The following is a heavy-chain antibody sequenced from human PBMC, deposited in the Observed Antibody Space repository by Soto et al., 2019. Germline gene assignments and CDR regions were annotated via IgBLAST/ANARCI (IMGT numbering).Heavy chain of an antibody. J-gene: IGHJ4*02. V-gene: IGHV3-30-3*01. CDR3: ARDGRVGMTTVTKGFDY. CDR2: ISYDGSTK. D-gene: IGHD4-17*01. CDR1: GFTFSSYA. Sequence: QVQLVESGGGVVQPGRSLRLSCAASGFTFSSYAMHWVRQAPGKGLEWVAVISYDGSTKYYADSVKGRFTISRDNSKNTLYLQMNSQKAEDTAVYYCARDGRVGMTTVTKGFDYWGPGTLVTVSS.